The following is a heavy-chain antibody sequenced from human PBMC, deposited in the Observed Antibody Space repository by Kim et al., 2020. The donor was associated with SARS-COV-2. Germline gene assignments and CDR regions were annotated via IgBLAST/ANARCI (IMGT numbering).Heavy chain of an antibody. V-gene: IGHV3-15*01. Sequence: GGSLRLSCAASGFTFSNAWMSWVRQAPGKGLEWVGRIKSKTDGGTTDYAAPVKGRFTISRDDSKNTLYLQMNSLKTEDTAVYYCTTDSEMWDIVVVPAAMSIAARPVDYWGQGTLVTVSS. CDR2: IKSKTDGGTT. J-gene: IGHJ4*02. CDR1: GFTFSNAW. CDR3: TTDSEMWDIVVVPAAMSIAARPVDY. D-gene: IGHD2-2*01.